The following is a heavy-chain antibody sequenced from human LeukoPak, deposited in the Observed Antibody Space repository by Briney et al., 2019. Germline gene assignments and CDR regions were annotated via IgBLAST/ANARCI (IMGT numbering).Heavy chain of an antibody. Sequence: SETLSLTCTVSGGSISGNYWSWIRHPPGKGLEWIGHIYDRASINYNPSLQSRVTISVDTSKNHFSLKLSSVTAADTAVYYCATLRDGYEFDYWGQGTLVTVSS. CDR2: IYDRASI. D-gene: IGHD5-24*01. V-gene: IGHV4-59*01. CDR1: GGSISGNY. CDR3: ATLRDGYEFDY. J-gene: IGHJ4*02.